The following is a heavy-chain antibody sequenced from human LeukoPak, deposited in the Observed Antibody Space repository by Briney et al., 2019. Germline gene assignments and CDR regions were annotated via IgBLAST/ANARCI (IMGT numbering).Heavy chain of an antibody. D-gene: IGHD2-2*01. CDR1: GGSISSYY. CDR2: IYYSGST. CDR3: ARGDHIVVVPAAKVLDY. V-gene: IGHV4-59*12. Sequence: PSETLSLTCTVSGGSISSYYWSWIRQPPGKGLEWIGYIYYSGSTNYNPSLKSRVTISVDTSKNQFSLKLSSVTAADTAVYYCARGDHIVVVPAAKVLDYWGQGTLVTVSS. J-gene: IGHJ4*02.